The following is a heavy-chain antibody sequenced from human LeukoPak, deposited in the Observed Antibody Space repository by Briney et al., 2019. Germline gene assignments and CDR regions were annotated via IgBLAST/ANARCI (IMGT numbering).Heavy chain of an antibody. J-gene: IGHJ4*02. CDR2: INPNSGGT. D-gene: IGHD3-10*01. CDR3: ARSTYYYGSGSPYYFDY. CDR1: GYTFTGYY. V-gene: IGHV1-2*02. Sequence: GASVKVSCKASGYTFTGYYMHWVRQAPGQGLEWRGWINPNSGGTNYAQKFQGRVTMTRDTSISTAYMELSRLRSDDTAVYYCARSTYYYGSGSPYYFDYWGQGTLVTVSS.